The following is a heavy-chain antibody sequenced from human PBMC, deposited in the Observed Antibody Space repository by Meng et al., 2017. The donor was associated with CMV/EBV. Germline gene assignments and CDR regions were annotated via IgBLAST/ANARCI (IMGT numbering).Heavy chain of an antibody. CDR2: INHSGST. V-gene: IGHV4-34*01. Sequence: GSLRLSCAVYGGSFSGHYWSWIRQPPGKGLEWIGEINHSGSTNYNPSLKSRVTISVDTSKNQFSLKLSSVTAADTAVYYCARGPRSRWWSGSYGCRGMDVWGQGTTVTVSS. D-gene: IGHD3-10*01. CDR1: GGSFSGHY. CDR3: ARGPRSRWWSGSYGCRGMDV. J-gene: IGHJ6*02.